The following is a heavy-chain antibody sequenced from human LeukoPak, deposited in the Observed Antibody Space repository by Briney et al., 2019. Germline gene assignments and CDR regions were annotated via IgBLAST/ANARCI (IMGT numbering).Heavy chain of an antibody. D-gene: IGHD6-19*01. CDR2: IIPILRIA. J-gene: IGHJ6*03. CDR1: RGTLSSYT. CDR3: ARVWSSGWYGDYYYMDV. V-gene: IGHV1-69*02. Sequence: SVKVSCKASRGTLSSYTISWVRQAPGQGLEWMGRIIPILRIANYAQKFQGRVTITADKSTSTAYMELSSLRSEDTAVYYCARVWSSGWYGDYYYMDVWGKGTTVTVSS.